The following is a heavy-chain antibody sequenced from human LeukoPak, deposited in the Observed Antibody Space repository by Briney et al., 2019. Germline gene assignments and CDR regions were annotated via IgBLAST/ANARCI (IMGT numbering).Heavy chain of an antibody. Sequence: GGSLRLSCAASGFTFSSYAMHWVRQAPGKGLEWVAVISYDGSNKYYADSVKGRFTISRDNSKNTLYLQMNSLRAEDTAVYYCARGLGELSHDAFDIWGQGTMVTVSS. V-gene: IGHV3-30-3*01. J-gene: IGHJ3*02. CDR1: GFTFSSYA. CDR2: ISYDGSNK. CDR3: ARGLGELSHDAFDI. D-gene: IGHD3-16*02.